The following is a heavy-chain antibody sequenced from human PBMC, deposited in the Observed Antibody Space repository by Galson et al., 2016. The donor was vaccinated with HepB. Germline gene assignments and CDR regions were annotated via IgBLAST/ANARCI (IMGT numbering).Heavy chain of an antibody. CDR2: ISGSGTNT. V-gene: IGHV3-23*01. J-gene: IGHJ5*02. CDR3: AKDLTVTLHWFDP. Sequence: SLRLSCAASGFTFSSYAMSWVRQAPGKGLEWVSLISGSGTNTYSADSVKGRFTISRDNSRNTLYLQMNSLRAEDTAVYYCAKDLTVTLHWFDPWGQGTLVTVSS. CDR1: GFTFSSYA.